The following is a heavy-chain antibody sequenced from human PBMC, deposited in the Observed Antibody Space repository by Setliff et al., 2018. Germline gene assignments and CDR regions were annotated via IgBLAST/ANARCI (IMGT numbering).Heavy chain of an antibody. Sequence: PSETLSLTCTVSGGSISSGSYYWSWIRQPAGKGLEWIGSIYYSGSTYYNPSLKSRVTISLDTSKNQFSLKLTSVTAAATAVYSCASGLNWLSSTEFDYWGQGTLVTVSS. CDR2: IYYSGST. CDR3: ASGLNWLSSTEFDY. D-gene: IGHD1-20*01. V-gene: IGHV4-39*07. J-gene: IGHJ4*02. CDR1: GGSISSGSYY.